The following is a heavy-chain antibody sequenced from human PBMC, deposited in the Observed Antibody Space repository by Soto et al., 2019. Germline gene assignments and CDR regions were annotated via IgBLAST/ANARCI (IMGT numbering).Heavy chain of an antibody. CDR2: IRSKAYDGTT. J-gene: IGHJ3*02. CDR1: GFTFGGYA. V-gene: IGHV3-49*04. CDR3: ATRSGYYAFDI. D-gene: IGHD3-22*01. Sequence: SLRLSCSASGFTFGGYAMSWVRQAPGKGLEWVGLIRSKAYDGTTEYAASFQGQVTISADKSISTAYLQWSSLKASDTAMYYCATRSGYYAFDIWGQGTMVTVSS.